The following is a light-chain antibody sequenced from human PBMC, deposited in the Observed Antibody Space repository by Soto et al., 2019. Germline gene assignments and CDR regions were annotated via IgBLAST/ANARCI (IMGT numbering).Light chain of an antibody. V-gene: IGLV2-14*03. J-gene: IGLJ2*01. CDR3: SSYTTSSTVL. CDR2: DVT. Sequence: QSALTQPASVSGSSGQSITISCTGTRNDVGGYNYVSWYQQHPGKAPNLMIYDVTNRPSGVSTRFSGSKSGNTASLTISGLQAEDEGDYYCSSYTTSSTVLFGGGTKVTVL. CDR1: RNDVGGYNY.